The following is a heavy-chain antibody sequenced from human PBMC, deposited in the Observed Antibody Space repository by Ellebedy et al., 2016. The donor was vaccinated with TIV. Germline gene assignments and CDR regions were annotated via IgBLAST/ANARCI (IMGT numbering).Heavy chain of an antibody. J-gene: IGHJ1*01. V-gene: IGHV1-46*01. CDR2: INPSGGST. D-gene: IGHD2-15*01. CDR1: GGTFSSYG. CDR3: ARGHCSGGSCYSGSEYFQH. Sequence: ASVKVSXKASGGTFSSYGISWVRQAPGQGLEWMGIINPSGGSTSYAQKFQGRVTMTRDTSTSTVYMELSSLRSEDTAVYYCARGHCSGGSCYSGSEYFQHWGQGTLVTVST.